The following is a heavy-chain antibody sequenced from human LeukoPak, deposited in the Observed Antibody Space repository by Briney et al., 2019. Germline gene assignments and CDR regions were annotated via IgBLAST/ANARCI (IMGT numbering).Heavy chain of an antibody. CDR3: ARKAGYSGYDLDY. Sequence: GGSLRLSCAASGFTFSSYWMHWVRQAPGKGLEWVSSISSSSSYIYYADSVKGRFTISRDNAKNSLYLQMNSLRAEDTAVYYCARKAGYSGYDLDYWGQGTLVTVSS. CDR1: GFTFSSYW. D-gene: IGHD5-12*01. V-gene: IGHV3-21*01. J-gene: IGHJ4*02. CDR2: ISSSSSYI.